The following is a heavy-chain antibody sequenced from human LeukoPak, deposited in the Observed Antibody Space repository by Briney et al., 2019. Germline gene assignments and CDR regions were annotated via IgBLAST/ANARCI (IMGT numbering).Heavy chain of an antibody. D-gene: IGHD6-19*01. CDR1: GYTFTSYY. CDR3: AREERSGYSSGSFDY. Sequence: ASVKVSCKASGYTFTSYYMHWVRQPPGQGLEWMGIFNPSGGSTSYAQTFQGRVTMTRDTSTSPVYMELSSLRSEDTAVYYCAREERSGYSSGSFDYWGQGTLVTVSS. V-gene: IGHV1-46*01. J-gene: IGHJ4*02. CDR2: FNPSGGST.